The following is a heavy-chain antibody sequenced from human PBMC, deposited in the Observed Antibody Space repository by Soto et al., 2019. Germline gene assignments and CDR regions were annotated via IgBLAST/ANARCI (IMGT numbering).Heavy chain of an antibody. CDR3: ARDIQLGYYYYAMDV. CDR2: ITPIYGTT. V-gene: IGHV1-69*13. Sequence: SVKVSCKVSGGTFNSYPLNWVRQAPGQGLEWMGLITPIYGTTSYAQKFQGRVTITADESTRTVYMELRSLRSEDTARYYCARDIQLGYYYYAMDVWGQGTTVTVSS. D-gene: IGHD1-1*01. J-gene: IGHJ6*02. CDR1: GGTFNSYP.